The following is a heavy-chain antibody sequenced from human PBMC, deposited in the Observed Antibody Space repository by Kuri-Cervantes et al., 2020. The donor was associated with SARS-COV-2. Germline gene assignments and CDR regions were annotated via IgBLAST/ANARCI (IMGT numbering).Heavy chain of an antibody. V-gene: IGHV4-61*09. CDR1: GDPMSSGNYY. Sequence: SETLSLTCTVSGDPMSSGNYYWSWIRQPAGKGLEWIGYIHTSGSTNYNPSLMSRVTISLDASKNQFSLKLSSVTAADTAVYYCARRSGYYPYYFDYWGQGTLVTVSS. CDR3: ARRSGYYPYYFDY. J-gene: IGHJ4*02. D-gene: IGHD3-22*01. CDR2: IHTSGST.